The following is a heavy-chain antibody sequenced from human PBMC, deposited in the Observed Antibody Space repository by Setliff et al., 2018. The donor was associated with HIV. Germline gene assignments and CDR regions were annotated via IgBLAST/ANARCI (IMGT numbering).Heavy chain of an antibody. D-gene: IGHD2-2*01. V-gene: IGHV1-46*01. J-gene: IGHJ3*02. CDR1: GYTFTSYF. CDR2: IDPNGGAT. CDR3: ARAGGGATDQAFDI. Sequence: ASVKVSCKAFGYTFTSYFLHWVRQAPGQGLEWLGIIDPNGGATNNAQKLQGRLTVTTDTSTGTPYMELSSLRSDDSAVYYCARAGGGATDQAFDIWGQGTMVTVSS.